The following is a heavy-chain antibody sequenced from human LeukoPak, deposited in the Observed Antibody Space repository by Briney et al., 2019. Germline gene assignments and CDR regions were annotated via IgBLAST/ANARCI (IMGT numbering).Heavy chain of an antibody. V-gene: IGHV3-21*01. CDR1: GFTFSSYS. CDR2: ISSSSSYI. Sequence: GGSLRLSCAASGFTFSSYSMNWVRQAPGKGLEWVSSISSSSSYIYYADSVKGRFTISRDNAKNSLYLQMNSLRAEDTAVYYCARDPGHSEVASGIWGQGTMVTVSS. CDR3: ARDPGHSEVASGI. D-gene: IGHD2-15*01. J-gene: IGHJ3*02.